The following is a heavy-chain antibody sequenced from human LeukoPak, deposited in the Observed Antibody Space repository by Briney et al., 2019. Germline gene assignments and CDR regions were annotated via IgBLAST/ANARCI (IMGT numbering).Heavy chain of an antibody. CDR1: RFTFGSYA. V-gene: IGHV3-23*01. J-gene: IGHJ4*02. D-gene: IGHD6-19*01. Sequence: GGSLRLSCAASRFTFGSYAMSWVRQAPGKGLEWVSGISGSGGSTYYADSVKGRFTISRDNSKNTLDLQMNSLRAEDTAVYYCAKSGYSSGWPYYFDFWGQGTLVTVSS. CDR2: ISGSGGST. CDR3: AKSGYSSGWPYYFDF.